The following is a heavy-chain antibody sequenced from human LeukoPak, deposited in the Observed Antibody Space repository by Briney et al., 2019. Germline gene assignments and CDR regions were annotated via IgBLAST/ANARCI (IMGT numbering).Heavy chain of an antibody. CDR3: ARDRARAAADYYFDN. J-gene: IGHJ4*02. D-gene: IGHD6-13*01. CDR1: GFTVSSNY. Sequence: GGSLRLSCAASGFTVSSNYMSWVRQAPGKGLEWVSVIYSGGSTYYADSVKGRFTISRDNSKNTLYLEMNSLTVEDPAVYFCARDRARAAADYYFDNWGQGTLVTVSS. CDR2: IYSGGST. V-gene: IGHV3-53*05.